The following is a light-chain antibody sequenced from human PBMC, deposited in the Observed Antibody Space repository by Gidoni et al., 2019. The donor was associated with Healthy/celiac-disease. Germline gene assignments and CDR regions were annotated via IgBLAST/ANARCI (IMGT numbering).Light chain of an antibody. CDR2: WAS. J-gene: IGKJ3*01. CDR3: QQYYSTPFT. CDR1: QSVLYSSNNKNY. Sequence: IVLPQSPDSLAVSPGERATINCKSSQSVLYSSNNKNYLAWYQQKPGQPPKLLIYWASTRESGVPDRFSGSGSGTDFTLTISSLQAEDVAVYYCQQYYSTPFTFGPGTKVDIK. V-gene: IGKV4-1*01.